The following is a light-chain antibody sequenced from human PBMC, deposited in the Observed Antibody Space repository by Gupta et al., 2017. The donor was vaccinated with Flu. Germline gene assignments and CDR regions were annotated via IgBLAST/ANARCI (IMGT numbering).Light chain of an antibody. CDR3: DNRADSMNGLV. Sequence: QSLLTQPPSSSGTPGQRVTISCSGSNSNIGRNTLSWYPQLPGQAPKLIIHKDNQRPSGVPVRFSGPKAGTSASRTLTGLQSEDEGDVYWDNRADSMNGLVFGGGTRLTVL. CDR1: NSNIGRNT. J-gene: IGLJ3*02. CDR2: KDN. V-gene: IGLV1-44*01.